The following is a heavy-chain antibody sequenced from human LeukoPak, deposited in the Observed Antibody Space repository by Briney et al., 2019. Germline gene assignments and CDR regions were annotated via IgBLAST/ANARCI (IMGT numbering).Heavy chain of an antibody. Sequence: GGSLRLSCAASGFTFSNYDMHWVRQAPGKGLEWVSAISSSSSYIYYADSIKGRFTISRDNAEDSLYLQMNSLRAVDTAVYFCARGEEKATITALDSWGQGTLVTVSS. CDR2: ISSSSSYI. J-gene: IGHJ4*02. D-gene: IGHD5-24*01. CDR3: ARGEEKATITALDS. V-gene: IGHV3-21*01. CDR1: GFTFSNYD.